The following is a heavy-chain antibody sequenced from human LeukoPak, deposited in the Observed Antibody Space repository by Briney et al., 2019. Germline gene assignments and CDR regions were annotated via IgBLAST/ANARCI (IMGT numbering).Heavy chain of an antibody. CDR3: ASTRGGTNDYYYYMDV. CDR2: MNPNSGNT. V-gene: IGHV1-8*01. Sequence: ASVKVSCKASGYTFTKYDINWVRQATGQGLEWMGWMNPNSGNTGYAQKFQGRVTMTRNTSISTAYMELSSLRSEDTAVYYCASTRGGTNDYYYYMDVWGKGTTVTVSS. CDR1: GYTFTKYD. D-gene: IGHD1-14*01. J-gene: IGHJ6*03.